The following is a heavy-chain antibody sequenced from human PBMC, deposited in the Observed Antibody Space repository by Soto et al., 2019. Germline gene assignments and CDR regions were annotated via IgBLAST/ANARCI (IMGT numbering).Heavy chain of an antibody. J-gene: IGHJ4*02. CDR2: ISYDGSNK. Sequence: QVHLVESGGGVVRPGRSLRLSCAASGFTFKNFAMYWVRQAPAKGLEWVAAISYDGSNKYYADSVKGQFTVSRDNSENTLSLQMNSLTSEDSAFYFCARGMLGLRYETPDYWGQGTLVTVS. CDR1: GFTFKNFA. V-gene: IGHV3-30*04. CDR3: ARGMLGLRYETPDY. D-gene: IGHD3-9*01.